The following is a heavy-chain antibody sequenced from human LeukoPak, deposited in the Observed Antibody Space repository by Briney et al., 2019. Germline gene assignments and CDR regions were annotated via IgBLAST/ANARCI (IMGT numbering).Heavy chain of an antibody. J-gene: IGHJ6*03. D-gene: IGHD1-1*01. CDR2: IKQDGSEK. CDR3: ARQNWNDVHYYYYMDV. CDR1: GFTLSSYW. V-gene: IGHV3-7*01. Sequence: GGSLRLSCAASGFTLSSYWMSWVRQAPGKGLEWVANIKQDGSEKYYVDSVKGRFTISRDNAKNSLYLQMNSLRAEDTAVYYCARQNWNDVHYYYYMDVWGKGTTVTVSS.